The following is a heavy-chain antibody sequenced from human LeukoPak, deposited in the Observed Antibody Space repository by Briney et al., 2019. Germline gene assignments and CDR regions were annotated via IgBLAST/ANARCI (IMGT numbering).Heavy chain of an antibody. J-gene: IGHJ4*02. CDR3: ARGIAATDDY. V-gene: IGHV1-2*06. Sequence: ASVKVSCKASGYTVTGYFIHWVRQAPGQGLEWMGRINPNSGDPNYAQKFQGRVTMTRDTSISTAYMELSSLRSDDTAVYYCARGIAATDDYWGQGTLVTVSS. D-gene: IGHD6-13*01. CDR1: GYTVTGYF. CDR2: INPNSGDP.